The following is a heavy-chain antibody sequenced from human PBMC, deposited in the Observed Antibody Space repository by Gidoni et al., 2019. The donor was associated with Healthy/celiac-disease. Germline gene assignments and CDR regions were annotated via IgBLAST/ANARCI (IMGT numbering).Heavy chain of an antibody. CDR3: ARAEPYYYDTGDGGFDY. D-gene: IGHD3-22*01. Sequence: QVQLVESGGGVVQPGRSPRHSCAASGFTCGSYAMHWVRQAPGKGLEWVAVISYDGSNKYYADSVKGRFTISRDNSKNTLYLQMNSLRAEDTAVYYGARAEPYYYDTGDGGFDYWGQGTLVTVSS. CDR2: ISYDGSNK. J-gene: IGHJ4*02. V-gene: IGHV3-30-3*01. CDR1: GFTCGSYA.